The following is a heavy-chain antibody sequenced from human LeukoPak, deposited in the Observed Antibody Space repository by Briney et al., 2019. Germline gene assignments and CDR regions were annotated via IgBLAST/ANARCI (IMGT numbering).Heavy chain of an antibody. CDR2: FHTGGNT. J-gene: IGHJ4*02. CDR3: AKAPRDSSGYFLYCLDH. Sequence: SGGSLRLSCAASGFTVSDYHMNWVRQAPGKGLEWVSLFHTGGNTYYADSAEGRFTVSRDTSKNTLYLQMNSLRADDTAVYYCAKAPRDSSGYFLYCLDHWGQGTLVTVSS. CDR1: GFTVSDYH. D-gene: IGHD3-22*01. V-gene: IGHV3-53*01.